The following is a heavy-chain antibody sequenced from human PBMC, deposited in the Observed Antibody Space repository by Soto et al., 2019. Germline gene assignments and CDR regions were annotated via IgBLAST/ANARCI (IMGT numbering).Heavy chain of an antibody. CDR3: ARKPGYISDWYYFDL. CDR2: ISPKSGGT. D-gene: IGHD6-19*01. V-gene: IGHV1-2*02. J-gene: IGHJ4*02. Sequence: XSVKVTCKASGYSFIDYYMHWVRQAPGQGFEWMGRISPKSGGTNYAQKFQGRVTMTWDTSLNTAYMELSSLMSEDTAVYYCARKPGYISDWYYFDLWGQGTLVTVSS. CDR1: GYSFIDYY.